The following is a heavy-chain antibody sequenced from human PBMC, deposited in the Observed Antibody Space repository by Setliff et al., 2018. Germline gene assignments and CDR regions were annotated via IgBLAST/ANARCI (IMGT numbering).Heavy chain of an antibody. CDR1: GFTVSSFS. CDR2: ISDDGSNE. J-gene: IGHJ5*02. Sequence: GGSLRLSCAASGFTVSSFSMHWVRQAPVKGLEWVATISDDGSNEFYADSVKGRFTVFRDNSKSTLYLQMNSLRADDTAMYYCARDVFDFRTGQAGPWGQGTLVTVSS. CDR3: ARDVFDFRTGQAGP. V-gene: IGHV3-30*03. D-gene: IGHD3-3*01.